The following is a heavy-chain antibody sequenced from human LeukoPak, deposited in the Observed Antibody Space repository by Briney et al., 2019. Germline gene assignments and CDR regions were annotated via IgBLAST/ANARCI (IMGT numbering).Heavy chain of an antibody. J-gene: IGHJ4*02. CDR1: GCTFTSYY. Sequence: VASVKVSCKASGCTFTSYYMHWVRQAPGQGLEWMGIINPSGGSTSYAQKFQGRVTMTRDTSTSTVYMELSSLRSEDTAVYYCARVLWSGYNGHYFDYWGQGTLVTVSS. V-gene: IGHV1-46*01. D-gene: IGHD5-24*01. CDR2: INPSGGST. CDR3: ARVLWSGYNGHYFDY.